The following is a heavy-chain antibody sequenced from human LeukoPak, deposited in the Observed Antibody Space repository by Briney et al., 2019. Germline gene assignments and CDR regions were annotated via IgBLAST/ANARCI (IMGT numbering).Heavy chain of an antibody. CDR2: ISSTGSTI. V-gene: IGHV3-11*04. D-gene: IGHD5-12*01. J-gene: IGHJ4*02. CDR1: GFTVSSNY. Sequence: PGGSLRLSCAASGFTVSSNYMSWVRQAPGKGLEWVSYISSTGSTIYYPDSVKGRFTISRDNAKNSLYLQMNSLRAEDTAVYYCARGLSGYDYWGQGTLVTVSS. CDR3: ARGLSGYDY.